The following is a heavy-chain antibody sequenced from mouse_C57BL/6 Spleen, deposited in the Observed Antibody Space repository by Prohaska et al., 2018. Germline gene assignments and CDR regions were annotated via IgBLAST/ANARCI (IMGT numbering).Heavy chain of an antibody. CDR1: GFTFNTYA. Sequence: EVQLVESGGGLVQPKGSLKLSCAASGFTFNTYAMHWVRQAPGKGFEWVARIRSKSSNYATYYAYSVKDRFTISRDDSQSMLYLQMNNLKTEDTAMYYCVRDYSNGGYFDVWSKGTTVTVCS. D-gene: IGHD2-5*01. J-gene: IGHJ1*03. V-gene: IGHV10-3*01. CDR3: VRDYSNGGYFDV. CDR2: IRSKSSNYAT.